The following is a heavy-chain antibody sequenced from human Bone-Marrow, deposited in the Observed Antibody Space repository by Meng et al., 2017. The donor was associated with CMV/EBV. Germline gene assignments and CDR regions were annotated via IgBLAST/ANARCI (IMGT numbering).Heavy chain of an antibody. CDR2: ISAYNGDT. V-gene: IGHV1-18*01. D-gene: IGHD6-6*01. Sequence: SGYTVSTYGISWVRQAPGQGLEWMGWISAYNGDTNYAQKFQGRVTMTTDTSTSTAYMELRSLRSDDAAIYYCARDHIAARPGWFDPWGQGTLVTVSS. CDR1: GYTVSTYG. CDR3: ARDHIAARPGWFDP. J-gene: IGHJ5*02.